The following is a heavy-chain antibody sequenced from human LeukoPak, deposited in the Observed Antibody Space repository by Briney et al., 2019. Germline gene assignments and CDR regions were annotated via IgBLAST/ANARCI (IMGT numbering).Heavy chain of an antibody. CDR1: GYTFTAYY. Sequence: GASVKVSCKASGYTFTAYYMHWVRQAPGQGLEWMGWINPNSGGTNYAHKFQGRVTMTRDTSISTAYMELSRLRSDDTAVYYCARVITGSLTPYDYWGQGTLVTVSS. CDR3: ARVITGSLTPYDY. V-gene: IGHV1-2*07. CDR2: INPNSGGT. D-gene: IGHD1-20*01. J-gene: IGHJ4*02.